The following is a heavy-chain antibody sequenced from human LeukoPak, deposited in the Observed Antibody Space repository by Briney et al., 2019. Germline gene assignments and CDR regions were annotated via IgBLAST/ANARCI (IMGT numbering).Heavy chain of an antibody. D-gene: IGHD2-21*02. CDR1: GGSISSSSYY. J-gene: IGHJ6*03. CDR3: ARASVTASSSYMYV. CDR2: IYYSGST. V-gene: IGHV4-39*07. Sequence: SETLSLTCTVSGGSISSSSYYWGWIRQPPGKGLEWIGSIYYSGSTYYNPSLKSRVTISVDTSKNQFSLKLSSVTAADTAVYYCARASVTASSSYMYVWGKGTTVTVSS.